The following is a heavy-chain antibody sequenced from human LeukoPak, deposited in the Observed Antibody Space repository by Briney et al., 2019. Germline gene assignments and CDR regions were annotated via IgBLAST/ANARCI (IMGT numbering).Heavy chain of an antibody. D-gene: IGHD2-2*01. Sequence: GGSLRLSCAASGFTFSSYAMSWVRQAPGKGLEWVSSISSSSSYIYYADSVKGRFTISRDNAKNSLYLQMNSLRAEDTAVYYCARNLPAADYWGQGTLVTVSS. J-gene: IGHJ4*02. V-gene: IGHV3-21*01. CDR1: GFTFSSYA. CDR2: ISSSSSYI. CDR3: ARNLPAADY.